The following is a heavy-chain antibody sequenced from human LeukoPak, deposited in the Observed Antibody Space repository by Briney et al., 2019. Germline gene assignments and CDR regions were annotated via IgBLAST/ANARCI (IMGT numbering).Heavy chain of an antibody. D-gene: IGHD6-13*01. V-gene: IGHV3-72*01. CDR2: SRNKANRYTT. J-gene: IGHJ4*02. Sequence: GGSLRLSSAASGFTFSDHYMDWVRQAPGKGLEWVARSRNKANRYTTEYAASVKGRFTISRDDSKNSLYLQMNSLKTGDTAVYFCGRVYSSSWSGAFLDYWGQGTLVTVSS. CDR3: GRVYSSSWSGAFLDY. CDR1: GFTFSDHY.